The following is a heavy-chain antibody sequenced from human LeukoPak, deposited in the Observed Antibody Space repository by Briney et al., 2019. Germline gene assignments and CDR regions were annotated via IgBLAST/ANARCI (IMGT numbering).Heavy chain of an antibody. Sequence: ASVKVSCKASGYTFTSYGISWVRQAPGQGLEWMGWISAYNGNTNYAQKLQDRVIMTTDTSTSTAYMELRSLRSDDTAVYYCARESGYCSNTSCYTDYWGQGTLVTVSS. CDR1: GYTFTSYG. J-gene: IGHJ4*02. V-gene: IGHV1-18*01. CDR3: ARESGYCSNTSCYTDY. CDR2: ISAYNGNT. D-gene: IGHD2-2*02.